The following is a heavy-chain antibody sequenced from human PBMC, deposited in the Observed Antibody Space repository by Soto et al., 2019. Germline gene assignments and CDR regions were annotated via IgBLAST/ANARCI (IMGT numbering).Heavy chain of an antibody. Sequence: PSETLSLTCTVSGGSIRSYYWSWIRQPPGKGLEWIGYIYYSGSTNYNPSLKSRVTISVDTSKNQFSLKLSSVTAADTAVYYCARDCPGSGGSTTKWGNAFDIWGQATMLTVSS. CDR1: GGSIRSYY. CDR3: ARDCPGSGGSTTKWGNAFDI. J-gene: IGHJ3*02. D-gene: IGHD2-15*01. CDR2: IYYSGST. V-gene: IGHV4-59*01.